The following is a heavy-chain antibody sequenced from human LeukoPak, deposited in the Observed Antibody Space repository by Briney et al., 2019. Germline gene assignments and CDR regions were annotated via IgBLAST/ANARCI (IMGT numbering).Heavy chain of an antibody. CDR3: AKEGGRGDYIVLMVYAPFDY. V-gene: IGHV3-30*02. D-gene: IGHD2-8*01. J-gene: IGHJ4*02. Sequence: GGSLGLSCAAYGFTFSSYGMHWVRQAPGKGLEGGAFIRYDGSNKYYVDSVKGRFTISRDNSKNTLYLQMNSLRAEDTAVYYCAKEGGRGDYIVLMVYAPFDYWGQGTLVTVSS. CDR2: IRYDGSNK. CDR1: GFTFSSYG.